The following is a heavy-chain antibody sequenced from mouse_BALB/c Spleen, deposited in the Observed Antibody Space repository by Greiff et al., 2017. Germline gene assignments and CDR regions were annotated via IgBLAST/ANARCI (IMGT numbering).Heavy chain of an antibody. D-gene: IGHD1-2*01. CDR3: TRGGDYYGSYWYFDV. Sequence: DVKLVESGGGLVKPGGSLKLSCAASGFTFSSYTMSWVRQTPEKRLEWVATISSGGSYTYYPDSVKGRFTISRDNAKNTLYLQMSSLKSEDTAMYYCTRGGDYYGSYWYFDVWGAGTTVTVSS. CDR2: ISSGGSYT. CDR1: GFTFSSYT. V-gene: IGHV5-6-4*01. J-gene: IGHJ1*01.